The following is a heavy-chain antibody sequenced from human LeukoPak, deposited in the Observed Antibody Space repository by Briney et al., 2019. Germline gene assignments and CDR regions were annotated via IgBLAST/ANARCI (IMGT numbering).Heavy chain of an antibody. D-gene: IGHD2-2*01. J-gene: IGHJ4*02. Sequence: GGSLRLSCAVSGFTFSSYAMTWVRQAPGKGLEWVSAVSGSSDTTYYADFVKGRFTISRDNSKNTLYLQMSSLRAEDTAIYYCAKGPIVPVATYFFDNWGQGTLVIVSS. CDR1: GFTFSSYA. CDR3: AKGPIVPVATYFFDN. V-gene: IGHV3-23*01. CDR2: VSGSSDTT.